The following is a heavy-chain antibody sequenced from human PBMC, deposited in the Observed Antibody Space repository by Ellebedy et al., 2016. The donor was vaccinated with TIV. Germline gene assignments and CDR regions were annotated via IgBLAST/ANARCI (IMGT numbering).Heavy chain of an antibody. CDR1: GFTFSSYW. Sequence: GESLKISCEVSGFTFSSYWMGWVRQAPGKGLEWVANIYQDGSQKNYVDSVKGRFSISRDNAKNALYLQMNSLRVEDTAVYYCARDGAYGDYAPGQYGMDVWGQGTTVTVS. CDR3: ARDGAYGDYAPGQYGMDV. J-gene: IGHJ6*02. CDR2: IYQDGSQK. D-gene: IGHD4-17*01. V-gene: IGHV3-7*03.